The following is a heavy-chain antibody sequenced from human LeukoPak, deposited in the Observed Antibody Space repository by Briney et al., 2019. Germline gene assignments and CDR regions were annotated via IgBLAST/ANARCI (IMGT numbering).Heavy chain of an antibody. J-gene: IGHJ4*02. V-gene: IGHV1-3*04. CDR1: GYTFTSYT. CDR3: ARSFGDYSHFDY. CDR2: INTGHSNT. D-gene: IGHD4-17*01. Sequence: GASVKVSCKASGYTFTSYTIHWVRQAPGQRLEWMGWINTGHSNTKYSQKLQGRVIITKDTSARTAYMELSSLRSEDTAMYYCARSFGDYSHFDYWGQGTLVTVSS.